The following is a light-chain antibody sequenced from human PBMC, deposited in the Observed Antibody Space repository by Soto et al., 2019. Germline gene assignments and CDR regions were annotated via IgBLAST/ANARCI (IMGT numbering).Light chain of an antibody. CDR2: GAS. V-gene: IGKV3-11*01. J-gene: IGKJ5*01. Sequence: EIVLTQSPATLSLSPGERATLSCRASQSVSSYLAWYQQKPGQATRLLIYGASSRATGITDRFSGSGSGTDFTLTISSLEPEDFAVYYCQQRSNWPPAFGQGTRLEI. CDR1: QSVSSY. CDR3: QQRSNWPPA.